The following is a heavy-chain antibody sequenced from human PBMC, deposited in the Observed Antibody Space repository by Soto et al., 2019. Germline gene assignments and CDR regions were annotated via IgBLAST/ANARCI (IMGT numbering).Heavy chain of an antibody. CDR3: AKNRYGNFDY. V-gene: IGHV2-5*02. Sequence: SGPTLVNPTQTLTLTCTFSGFSLSTSGVGVGWIRQPPGKALEWLGLIYCDSDKRYRPSLKSRLNIHKDNSKNQVVLTMTNMDPVDTGTYYCAKNRYGNFDYWGQGALVTVSS. CDR1: GFSLSTSGVG. D-gene: IGHD1-1*01. CDR2: IYCDSDK. J-gene: IGHJ4*02.